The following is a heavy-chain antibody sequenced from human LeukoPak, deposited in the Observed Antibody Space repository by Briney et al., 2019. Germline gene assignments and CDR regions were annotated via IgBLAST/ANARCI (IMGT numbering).Heavy chain of an antibody. Sequence: GGSLRLSCAASGFTFSSYCMNWVRQAPGKGLEWVSSISSSGSYIYHADSVRGRFTISRDNAKNSLYLQMNSLRAEDTAVYYCVRIAVAGDWFDPWGQGTLVTVSS. V-gene: IGHV3-21*01. CDR1: GFTFSSYC. CDR2: ISSSGSYI. D-gene: IGHD6-19*01. CDR3: VRIAVAGDWFDP. J-gene: IGHJ5*02.